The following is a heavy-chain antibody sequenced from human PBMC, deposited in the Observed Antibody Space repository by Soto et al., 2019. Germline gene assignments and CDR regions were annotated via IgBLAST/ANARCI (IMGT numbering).Heavy chain of an antibody. CDR1: GGSISGYY. Sequence: QVQLQESGPGLVKPSETLSLTCTVSGGSISGYYWTWIRQPAGKGLEWIGRKHTSGTTNYNPSLRSRVTMSIDPSTNQFSLNLSSVTAADTAVYYCAGGGEFYVLDVWGQGTTVAVSS. J-gene: IGHJ6*02. V-gene: IGHV4-4*07. CDR2: KHTSGTT. D-gene: IGHD3-16*01. CDR3: AGGGEFYVLDV.